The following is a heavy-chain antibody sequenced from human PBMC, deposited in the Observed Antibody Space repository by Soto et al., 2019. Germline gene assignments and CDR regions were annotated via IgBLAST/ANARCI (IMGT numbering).Heavy chain of an antibody. CDR1: GFTFSSYG. V-gene: IGHV3-30*18. J-gene: IGHJ6*03. D-gene: IGHD2-2*01. CDR2: ISYDGSNK. CDR3: AKDNVVVVPAAKHPYYYYYYMDV. Sequence: QVQLVESGGGVVQPGRSLRLSCAASGFTFSSYGMHWVRQAPGKGLEWVAVISYDGSNKYYADSVKGRFTISRDNSKNTLYQQMNILLAEDTAVYYYAKDNVVVVPAAKHPYYYYYYMDVWGKGTTVTVSS.